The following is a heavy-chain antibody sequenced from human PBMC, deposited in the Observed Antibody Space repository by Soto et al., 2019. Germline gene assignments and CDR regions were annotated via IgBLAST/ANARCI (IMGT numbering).Heavy chain of an antibody. V-gene: IGHV6-1*01. D-gene: IGHD3-3*01. CDR1: GDSVSSNSAA. J-gene: IGHJ5*02. CDR3: ARDLARGLRFLEWLPNWFDP. Sequence: SQTLSLTCAISGDSVSSNSAAWNWIRQSPSRGLEWLGRTYYRSKWYNDYAVSMKSRITINPDTSKNQFSLQLNSVTPEDTAVYYCARDLARGLRFLEWLPNWFDPWGQGTLVTVSS. CDR2: TYYRSKWYN.